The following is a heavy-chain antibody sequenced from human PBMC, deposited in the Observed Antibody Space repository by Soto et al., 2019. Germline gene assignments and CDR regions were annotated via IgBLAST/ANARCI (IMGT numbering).Heavy chain of an antibody. D-gene: IGHD6-6*01. V-gene: IGHV4-4*02. Sequence: QVELQESGPGLVKPSGTLSLTCAFSGGSISSSNWWSWVRQPPGKGLMWIGEIYHSASTNYNPSLKRRDAISVDKSNNQVSLKRSSVPAADSAVYYGDSPYSRSSGPGYWCQGTLVTVSS. CDR3: DSPYSRSSGPGY. CDR1: GGSISSSNW. CDR2: IYHSAST. J-gene: IGHJ4*02.